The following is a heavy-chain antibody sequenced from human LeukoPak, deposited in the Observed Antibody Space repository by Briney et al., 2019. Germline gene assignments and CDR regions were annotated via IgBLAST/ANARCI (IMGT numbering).Heavy chain of an antibody. CDR3: ARDQSDLYYDSGGYGY. D-gene: IGHD3-22*01. Sequence: ASVKVSCKASGGTFSSYAISWVRQAPGQGLEWMGRIIPIFGTANYAQKFQGRVTITTDKSTSTAYMELSSLRSEDTAVYYCARDQSDLYYDSGGYGYWGQGTLVTVSS. CDR2: IIPIFGTA. J-gene: IGHJ4*02. CDR1: GGTFSSYA. V-gene: IGHV1-69*05.